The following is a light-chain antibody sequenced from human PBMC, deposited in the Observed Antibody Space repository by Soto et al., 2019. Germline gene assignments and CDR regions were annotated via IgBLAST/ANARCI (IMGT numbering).Light chain of an antibody. J-gene: IGKJ5*01. CDR1: QSVSSSY. CDR2: GAS. CDR3: KQYGSSFSIT. Sequence: EIVLTQSPGTLSLSPGERATLSCRASQSVSSSYLAWYQQKPGQAPRLLIYGASSRATGIPDRFSGSGSGTDFTLTISRLEPEDFAVYYCKQYGSSFSITFGQGTRLEIK. V-gene: IGKV3-20*01.